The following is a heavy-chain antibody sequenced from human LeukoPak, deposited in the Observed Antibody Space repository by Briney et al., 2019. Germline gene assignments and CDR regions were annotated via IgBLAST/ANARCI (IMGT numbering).Heavy chain of an antibody. D-gene: IGHD1-26*01. Sequence: GGSLRLSCAASGFTFSNYDMHWVRQAPGKGLEWVAVIWYDGSNKYYADSVKGRFTLSGDNSKNTLYLQMSSLRAEDTAVYYCAKRNSGNYFDDWGQGSLVTVSS. J-gene: IGHJ4*02. V-gene: IGHV3-33*06. CDR1: GFTFSNYD. CDR3: AKRNSGNYFDD. CDR2: IWYDGSNK.